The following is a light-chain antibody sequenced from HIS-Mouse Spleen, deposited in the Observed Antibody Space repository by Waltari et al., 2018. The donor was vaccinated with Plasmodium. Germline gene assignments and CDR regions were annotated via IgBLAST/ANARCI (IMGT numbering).Light chain of an antibody. CDR3: QAWDSSTWG. CDR2: QAS. Sequence: SYELTQPPSVSVSPGQTASITCPGDKLGDKYACWYQQKPGQSPVLVIYQASTRPSGIPERFSGSNSGNTATLTISGTQAMDEADYYCQAWDSSTWGFGGGTKLTVL. V-gene: IGLV3-1*01. J-gene: IGLJ3*02. CDR1: KLGDKY.